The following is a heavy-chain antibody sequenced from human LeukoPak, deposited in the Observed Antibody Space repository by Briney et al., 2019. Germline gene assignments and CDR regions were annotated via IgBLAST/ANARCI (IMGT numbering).Heavy chain of an antibody. CDR1: GGSISSGGYY. D-gene: IGHD6-19*01. V-gene: IGHV4-30-2*01. CDR2: INHSGST. J-gene: IGHJ5*02. CDR3: AKGHRYSSGWYWSHWFDP. Sequence: PSQTLSLTCTVSGGSISSGGYYWSWIRQPPGKGPEWIGEINHSGSTNYNPSLKSRVTISVDTSKKQFFLRLSSVTAADTAVYYCAKGHRYSSGWYWSHWFDPWGQGTLVTVSS.